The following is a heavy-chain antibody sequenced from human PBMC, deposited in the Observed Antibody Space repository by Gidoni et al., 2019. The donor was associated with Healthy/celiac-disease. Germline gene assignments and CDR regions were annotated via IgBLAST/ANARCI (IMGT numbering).Heavy chain of an antibody. D-gene: IGHD3-9*01. CDR2: IIPIFGTA. CDR3: ASLYYDILTAVGPDAFDI. J-gene: IGHJ3*02. V-gene: IGHV1-69*01. CDR1: GGTFSSYA. Sequence: QVQLVQSGAEVKKPGSSVKVSCKASGGTFSSYAISWVRQAPGQGLEWMGGIIPIFGTANYAQKFQGRVTITADESTSTAYMELSSLRSEDTAVYYCASLYYDILTAVGPDAFDIWGQGTMVTVSS.